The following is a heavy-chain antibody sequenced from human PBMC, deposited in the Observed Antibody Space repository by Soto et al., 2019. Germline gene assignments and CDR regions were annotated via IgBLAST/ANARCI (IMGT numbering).Heavy chain of an antibody. CDR3: ARDIGGYDFSGVFDY. Sequence: GRSLRLSCAASGFTFRDYDVRWIRQATGKGLEWVSYISSSGSTRYYADSVKGRFTISRDNAKNSLYLQMNSLRAEDTAVYYCARDIGGYDFSGVFDYWGQGTLVTVSS. CDR1: GFTFRDYD. D-gene: IGHD5-12*01. V-gene: IGHV3-11*01. CDR2: ISSSGSTR. J-gene: IGHJ4*02.